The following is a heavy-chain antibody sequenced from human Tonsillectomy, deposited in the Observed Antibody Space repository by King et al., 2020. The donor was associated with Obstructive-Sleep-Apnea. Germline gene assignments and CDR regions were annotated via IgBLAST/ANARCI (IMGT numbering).Heavy chain of an antibody. CDR2: IYPGDSDT. D-gene: IGHD4-23*01. Sequence: VQLVESGAEVKKPGESLTISCKGSGYSFTNYWIGWVRHVPGRGLEWMGLIYPGDSDTRYTPSFQGHVTISADKSISTAYLQWSGLKASDTAIYYCARQIHDYGGYSDHDAFNIWGQGTMVTVSS. CDR3: ARQIHDYGGYSDHDAFNI. CDR1: GYSFTNYW. V-gene: IGHV5-51*01. J-gene: IGHJ3*02.